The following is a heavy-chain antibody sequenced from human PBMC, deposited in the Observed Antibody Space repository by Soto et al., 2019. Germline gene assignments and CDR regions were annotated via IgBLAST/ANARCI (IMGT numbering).Heavy chain of an antibody. Sequence: PSETLSLTCTVSGGSISSSSYYWGWIRQPPGKGLEWIGSIYYSGNTYHNPSLKSRVIISVDTSKNQFSLKLSSVTAADTAVYYCTRLGYCSGTSCLSYYYYYMDVWGKGTTVTVSS. D-gene: IGHD2-2*01. CDR3: TRLGYCSGTSCLSYYYYYMDV. CDR1: GGSISSSSYY. J-gene: IGHJ6*03. CDR2: IYYSGNT. V-gene: IGHV4-39*01.